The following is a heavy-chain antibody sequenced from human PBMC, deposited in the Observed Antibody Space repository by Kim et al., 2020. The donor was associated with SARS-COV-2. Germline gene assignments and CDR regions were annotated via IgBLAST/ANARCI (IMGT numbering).Heavy chain of an antibody. D-gene: IGHD3-10*01. J-gene: IGHJ4*02. Sequence: SETLSLTCTVSGGSISSYYWSWIRQPPGKGLEWIGYIYYSGSTNYNPSLKSRVTISVDTSKNQFSLKLSSVTAADTAVYYCAREQYYYGSWPGYYFDYWGQGTLFTVSS. V-gene: IGHV4-59*13. CDR3: AREQYYYGSWPGYYFDY. CDR1: GGSISSYY. CDR2: IYYSGST.